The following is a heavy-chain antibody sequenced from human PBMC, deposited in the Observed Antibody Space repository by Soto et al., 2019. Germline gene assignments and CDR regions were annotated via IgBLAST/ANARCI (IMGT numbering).Heavy chain of an antibody. CDR1: GGTFSSYA. CDR3: ASHPXFVVVIIKPQIDYYCYYGMDV. CDR2: IIPIFGTA. J-gene: IGHJ6*02. D-gene: IGHD3-3*01. V-gene: IGHV1-69*13. Sequence: SVKVSCKASGGTFSSYAISWVRQAPGQGLEWMGGIIPIFGTANYAQKFQGRVTITADESTSTAYMELSSLRSEDTAVYYCASHPXFVVVIIKPQIDYYCYYGMDVWGQGTTVTVSS.